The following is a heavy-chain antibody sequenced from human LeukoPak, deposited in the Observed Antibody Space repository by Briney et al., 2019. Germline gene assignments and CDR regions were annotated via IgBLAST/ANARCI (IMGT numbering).Heavy chain of an antibody. J-gene: IGHJ3*01. D-gene: IGHD2-15*01. V-gene: IGHV3-48*01. CDR3: TRGYSRAAFDL. CDR1: GFTFSSYA. Sequence: PGGSLRLSCAASGFTFSSYAMSWVRQAPGKGLEWVAYISSTGGTIYYADSVKGRFTVSRDNVKNSLLLQLNSLRVEDTALYYCTRGYSRAAFDLWGQGTMVTVSS. CDR2: ISSTGGTI.